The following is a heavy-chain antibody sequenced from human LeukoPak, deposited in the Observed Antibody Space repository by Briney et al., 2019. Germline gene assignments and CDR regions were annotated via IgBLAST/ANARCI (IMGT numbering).Heavy chain of an antibody. Sequence: MTGGSLRLSCTVSGGSISSSSYYWGWIPQPPGKGLEWIGSIYYSGSTYYNPSLKSRVTISVDTSKNQFSLKLSSVTAADTAVYYCARQDSSSWYAVVLSYWFDPWGQGTLVTVSS. V-gene: IGHV4-39*01. J-gene: IGHJ5*02. CDR3: ARQDSSSWYAVVLSYWFDP. D-gene: IGHD6-13*01. CDR2: IYYSGST. CDR1: GGSISSSSYY.